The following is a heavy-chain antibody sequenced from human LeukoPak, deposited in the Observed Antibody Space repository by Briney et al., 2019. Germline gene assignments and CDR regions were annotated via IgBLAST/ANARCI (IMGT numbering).Heavy chain of an antibody. CDR2: ISGNGGST. Sequence: GGSLRLSCAASGFTFHSYAMTWVRQAPGKGLEWVSSISGNGGSTYYADSVKGRFTISRDNPKNTLFLQMNSLRAEDTAVYSCAKVVGPFDYWGQGTLVTVSS. V-gene: IGHV3-23*01. CDR1: GFTFHSYA. J-gene: IGHJ4*02. CDR3: AKVVGPFDY. D-gene: IGHD1-26*01.